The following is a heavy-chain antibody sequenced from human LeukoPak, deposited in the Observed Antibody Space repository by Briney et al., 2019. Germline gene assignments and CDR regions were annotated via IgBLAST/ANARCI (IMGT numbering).Heavy chain of an antibody. J-gene: IGHJ1*01. Sequence: GGSLRLSCAASGFTFSSYWMSWVRQAPGKGLEWVANIKQDGSGKYYVDPVKGRFTISRDNAKNSLYLQMNSLRAEDTAVYYCARSPRYCSGGSCYSWYFQHWGQGTLVTVSS. D-gene: IGHD2-15*01. V-gene: IGHV3-7*03. CDR2: IKQDGSGK. CDR1: GFTFSSYW. CDR3: ARSPRYCSGGSCYSWYFQH.